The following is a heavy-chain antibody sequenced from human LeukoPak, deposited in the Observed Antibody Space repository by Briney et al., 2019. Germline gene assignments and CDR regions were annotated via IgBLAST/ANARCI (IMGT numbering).Heavy chain of an antibody. CDR2: ISYDGSNK. D-gene: IGHD6-19*01. V-gene: IGHV3-30*18. Sequence: AGGPLRLSCAASGFTFSSYGMHWVRQAPGKGLEWVAVISYDGSNKYYADSVKGRFTISRDNSKNTLYLQMNSLRAEDTAVYYCAKTYSSGAYYYYGMDVWGKGTTVTVSS. CDR1: GFTFSSYG. CDR3: AKTYSSGAYYYYGMDV. J-gene: IGHJ6*04.